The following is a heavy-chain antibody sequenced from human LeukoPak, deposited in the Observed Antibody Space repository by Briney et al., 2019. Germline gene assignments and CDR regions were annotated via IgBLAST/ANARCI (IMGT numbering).Heavy chain of an antibody. CDR2: IYPGDSDT. CDR1: GYSFSNYW. Sequence: GESLKISCTASGYSFSNYWIAWVRQVPGKSLEWMGIIYPGDSDTRYSPSFQGQVTISADKSITTAYLQWSSLKASDTAMYYCARREGSKFATRGLVWFDPWGQGTLVTVSS. D-gene: IGHD2-15*01. J-gene: IGHJ5*02. V-gene: IGHV5-51*01. CDR3: ARREGSKFATRGLVWFDP.